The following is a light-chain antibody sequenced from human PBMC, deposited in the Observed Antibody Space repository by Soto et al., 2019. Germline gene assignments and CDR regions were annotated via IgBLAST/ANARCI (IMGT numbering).Light chain of an antibody. Sequence: IQMTQSPSSLSSSVLARFTITCRASPSISSSLNWSQQRPGKASKLLMYSASSLQSGVPSRFSGSGSGTDFTLTISCLQPEDFATCYSKQSYSTPRKFGQGTKVDIK. CDR2: SAS. CDR1: PSISSS. V-gene: IGKV1-39*01. CDR3: KQSYSTPRK. J-gene: IGKJ1*01.